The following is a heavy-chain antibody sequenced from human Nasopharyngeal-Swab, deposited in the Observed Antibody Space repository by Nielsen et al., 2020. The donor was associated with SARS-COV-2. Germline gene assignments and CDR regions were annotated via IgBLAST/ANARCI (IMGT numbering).Heavy chain of an antibody. CDR3: ARDISYYDSSGYYI. CDR1: GGTFSSYA. D-gene: IGHD3-22*01. Sequence: SVKVSCKASGGTFSSYAISWVRQAPGQGLEWMGGIIPIFGTANYAQKFQGRVTITADESTSTAYMELSSLRSEDTAVYYCARDISYYDSSGYYIWGQGTLVTVSS. CDR2: IIPIFGTA. J-gene: IGHJ4*02. V-gene: IGHV1-69*13.